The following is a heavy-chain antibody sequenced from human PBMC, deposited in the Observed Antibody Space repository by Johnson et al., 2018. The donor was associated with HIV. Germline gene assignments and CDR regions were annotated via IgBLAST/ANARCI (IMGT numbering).Heavy chain of an antibody. CDR3: AKDRTSWGFDAFDL. D-gene: IGHD3-16*01. V-gene: IGHV3-33*06. CDR2: VWYDGGNK. Sequence: QVQLVESGGGVVQPGRSLRLSCVASGFTFSNYGMHWVRQAPGKGLGWVALVWYDGGNKYYADSVKGRFTIFRDNSENTLYLQMNSLRAEDTAVYFCAKDRTSWGFDAFDLWGQGTMVTVSS. J-gene: IGHJ3*01. CDR1: GFTFSNYG.